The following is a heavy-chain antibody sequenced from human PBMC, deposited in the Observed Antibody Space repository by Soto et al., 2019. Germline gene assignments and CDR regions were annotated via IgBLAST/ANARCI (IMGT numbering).Heavy chain of an antibody. CDR1: GFTFSSYS. V-gene: IGHV3-23*04. CDR2: ISSSGGST. D-gene: IGHD1-26*01. Sequence: EVQLVESGGGLVKPGGSLRLSCAASGFTFSSYSMNWVRQAPGKGLEWVSSISSSGGSTYYADSVKGRFTISRDNSKNTLYLQMNSLRAEDTAVYYCATGGSYYPMDVWGQGTTVTVSS. CDR3: ATGGSYYPMDV. J-gene: IGHJ6*02.